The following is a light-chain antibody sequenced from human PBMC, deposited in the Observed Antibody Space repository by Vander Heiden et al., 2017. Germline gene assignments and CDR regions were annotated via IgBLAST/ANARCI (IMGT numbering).Light chain of an antibody. V-gene: IGKV1-39*01. CDR3: QEGYTIPIA. Sequence: QMTQSLSSLSASVGERVIITYRASQTITTYLNGYQQKPGKAPKLLIYGASSLQSGVPSRFSGTGSGTDFTLIISSLQPKDFATYVCQEGYTIPIAFGQGTRLEI. J-gene: IGKJ5*01. CDR1: QTITTY. CDR2: GAS.